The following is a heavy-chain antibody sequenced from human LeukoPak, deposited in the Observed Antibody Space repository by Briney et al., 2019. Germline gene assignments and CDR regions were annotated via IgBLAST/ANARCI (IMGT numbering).Heavy chain of an antibody. CDR3: TTRRQDGW. CDR1: GFTFSDAW. D-gene: IGHD2-15*01. Sequence: GGSLRLSCVGSGFTFSDAWMSWVRQAPGKGLEWVGRIKSKSDGGTIDYAAPVKGRFTISRDDSRNTLYLQMNSLKTEDTAVQYCTTRRQDGWWGQGTLVTVS. V-gene: IGHV3-15*01. CDR2: IKSKSDGGTI. J-gene: IGHJ4*02.